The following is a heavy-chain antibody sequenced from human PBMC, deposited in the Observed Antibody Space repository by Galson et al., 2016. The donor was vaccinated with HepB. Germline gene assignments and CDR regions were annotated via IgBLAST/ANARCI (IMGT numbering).Heavy chain of an antibody. D-gene: IGHD3-10*01. CDR2: IYPDDSDI. Sequence: QSGAEAKKPGESLTTSCKGSGYTFTYFWIAWVRQMLGKVLEWMGIIYPDDSDIRYSPSFQGQVTISANKSISTAYLEWSSLQASDTAMYYCARRGSFTPMDVWGQGTTVTVSS. J-gene: IGHJ6*02. CDR1: GYTFTYFW. CDR3: ARRGSFTPMDV. V-gene: IGHV5-51*03.